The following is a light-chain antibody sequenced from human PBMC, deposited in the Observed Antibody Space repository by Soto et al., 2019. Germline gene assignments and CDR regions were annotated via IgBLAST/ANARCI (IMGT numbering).Light chain of an antibody. CDR1: SSSIGSYNF. CDR2: DVL. Sequence: QSALTQPRSMSGSPGQSVTISCNGTSSSIGSYNFVSWYQQHPGKAPKLMIYDVLKRPSGVPDRFSGSKSGNTASLTISGLQAEDEADYYCSSYAGSFLHFGGGTKLTVL. CDR3: SSYAGSFLH. V-gene: IGLV2-11*01. J-gene: IGLJ2*01.